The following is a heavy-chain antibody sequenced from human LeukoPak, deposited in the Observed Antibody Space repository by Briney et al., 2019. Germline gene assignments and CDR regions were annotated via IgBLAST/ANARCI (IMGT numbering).Heavy chain of an antibody. D-gene: IGHD2-2*01. J-gene: IGHJ4*02. V-gene: IGHV7-4-1*02. Sequence: ASVKVSCKASGYTFTDYYVHWVRQAPGQGLEWMGWINTNTGNPTYAQGFTGRFVFSLDTSVSTAYLQISSLKAEDTAVYYCAGTYQPLLPFPFDYWGQGTLVTVSS. CDR2: INTNTGNP. CDR1: GYTFTDYY. CDR3: AGTYQPLLPFPFDY.